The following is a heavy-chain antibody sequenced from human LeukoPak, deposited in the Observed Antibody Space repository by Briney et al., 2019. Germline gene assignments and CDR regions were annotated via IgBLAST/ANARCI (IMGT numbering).Heavy chain of an antibody. V-gene: IGHV3-23*01. D-gene: IGHD3-9*01. CDR3: AKADYDILGFDY. CDR1: GFTFSSHA. Sequence: PGGSLRLSCAASGFTFSSHAMSWVRQAPGKGLEWVSAISGSGGSTYYADSVTGRFTISRDNSKNTLYLQMNSLRAEDTAVYYCAKADYDILGFDYWGQGTLVTVSS. J-gene: IGHJ4*02. CDR2: ISGSGGST.